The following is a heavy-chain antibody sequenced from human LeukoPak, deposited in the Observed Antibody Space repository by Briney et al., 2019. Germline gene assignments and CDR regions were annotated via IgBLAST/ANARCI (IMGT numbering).Heavy chain of an antibody. J-gene: IGHJ4*02. CDR3: AREPTYTNTWYTTCDY. V-gene: IGHV4-39*06. CDR1: GGSISSSSYY. D-gene: IGHD6-13*01. Sequence: SETLSLTCTVSGGSISSSSYYWGWIRQPPGKGLEWIGSMYYSGSTNYNPSLRSRVTISVDTSKNQFALKLSSVTAADTAVYYCAREPTYTNTWYTTCDYWGQGTLVTVSS. CDR2: MYYSGST.